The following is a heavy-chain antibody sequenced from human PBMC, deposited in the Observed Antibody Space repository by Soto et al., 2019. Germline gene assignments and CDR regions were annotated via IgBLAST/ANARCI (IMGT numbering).Heavy chain of an antibody. CDR1: GFTFSSYA. D-gene: IGHD6-13*01. V-gene: IGHV3-23*01. Sequence: EVQLLESGGGLVQPGGSLRLSCAASGFTFSSYAMAWVRQAPGMGLEWVSAVSSSGDYTYYTDSVKGRFTISRDNSRNTLYLQMSSLRAEDTAIYYCANSFSPSGLSWLSHFDHWGQGTLVTVSS. J-gene: IGHJ4*02. CDR2: VSSSGDYT. CDR3: ANSFSPSGLSWLSHFDH.